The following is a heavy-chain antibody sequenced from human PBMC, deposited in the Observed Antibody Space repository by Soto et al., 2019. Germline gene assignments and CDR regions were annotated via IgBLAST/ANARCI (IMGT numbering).Heavy chain of an antibody. V-gene: IGHV3-33*01. D-gene: IGHD6-19*01. Sequence: QVQLVESGGGVVQPGRSLRLSCAASGFTFSSYGMHWVRQAPGKGLEWVAVIWYDGSNKYYADSVKGLFTISRDNSKNTLYLQMNSLRAEDTAVYYCARDKWLYDYWGQGTLVTVSS. CDR2: IWYDGSNK. CDR3: ARDKWLYDY. J-gene: IGHJ4*02. CDR1: GFTFSSYG.